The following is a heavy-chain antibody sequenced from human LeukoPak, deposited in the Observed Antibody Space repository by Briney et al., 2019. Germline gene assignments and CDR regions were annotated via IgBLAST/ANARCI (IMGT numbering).Heavy chain of an antibody. CDR3: ARDRRGSFDY. Sequence: ASVTVSCKASGYTFTSYYMHWVRQAPGQGLEWMGIINPSGGSTSYAQKFQGRVTMTRDMSTSTVYMELSSLRPEDTAVYYCARDRRGSFDYWGQGTLVTVSS. CDR2: INPSGGST. J-gene: IGHJ4*02. CDR1: GYTFTSYY. D-gene: IGHD3-10*01. V-gene: IGHV1-46*01.